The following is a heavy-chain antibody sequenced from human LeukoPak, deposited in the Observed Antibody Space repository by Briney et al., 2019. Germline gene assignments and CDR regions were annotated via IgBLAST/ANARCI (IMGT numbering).Heavy chain of an antibody. CDR1: SGSINSYY. V-gene: IGHV4-4*07. J-gene: IGHJ4*02. CDR2: IYTTGKT. CDR3: ARHGYTASHYFLDF. Sequence: SETLSLTCTVSSGSINSYYWGWVRQPAGRGLEWIGRIYTTGKTDYNPSLKSRLTMSVDTSKRQFSLNLRCVTAADTAIYYCARHGYTASHYFLDFWSQGTLVTVSS. D-gene: IGHD3-16*01.